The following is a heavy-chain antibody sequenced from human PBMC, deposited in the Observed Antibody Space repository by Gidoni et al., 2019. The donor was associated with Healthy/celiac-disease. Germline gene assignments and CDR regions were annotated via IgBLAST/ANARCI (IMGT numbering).Heavy chain of an antibody. J-gene: IGHJ4*02. Sequence: EVQLVESGGGLVQPGGSLRLSCEASGCTFSSYWMHWVRQAPGKGLVWVSRTSNDGSSTTYADSVKGRFTVSRDNAKKTLYLLMNSLRTEDTAVYYCLRSPPIYGGDYWGQGTLVTVSS. CDR2: TSNDGSST. CDR1: GCTFSSYW. V-gene: IGHV3-74*01. CDR3: LRSPPIYGGDY. D-gene: IGHD3-10*02.